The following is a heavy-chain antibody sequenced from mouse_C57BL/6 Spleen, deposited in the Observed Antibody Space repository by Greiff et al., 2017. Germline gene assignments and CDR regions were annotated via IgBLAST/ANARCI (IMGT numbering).Heavy chain of an antibody. CDR1: GFTFSSYA. J-gene: IGHJ3*01. Sequence: EVMLVESGGGLVKPGGSLKLSCAASGFTFSSYAMSWVRQTPEKRLEWVATISDGGSYTYYPDNVKGRFTISRDNAKNNLYLQMSHLKSEDTAMYYCARDATYYYGSSYPAWFAYWGQGTLVTVSA. D-gene: IGHD1-1*01. CDR2: ISDGGSYT. CDR3: ARDATYYYGSSYPAWFAY. V-gene: IGHV5-4*01.